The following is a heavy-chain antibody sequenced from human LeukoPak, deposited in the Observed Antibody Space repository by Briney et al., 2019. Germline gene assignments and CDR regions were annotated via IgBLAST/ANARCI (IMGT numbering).Heavy chain of an antibody. V-gene: IGHV1-2*02. J-gene: IGHJ4*02. CDR1: GYAFTGYY. D-gene: IGHD6-13*01. CDR2: INPNSGGT. CDR3: ARDFSSSWYGY. Sequence: ASVKVSCKASGYAFTGYYMHWVRQAPGQGLEWMGWINPNSGGTNYAQKFQGRVTMTRDTSISTAYMELSRLRPDDTAVYYCARDFSSSWYGYWGQGTLVTVSS.